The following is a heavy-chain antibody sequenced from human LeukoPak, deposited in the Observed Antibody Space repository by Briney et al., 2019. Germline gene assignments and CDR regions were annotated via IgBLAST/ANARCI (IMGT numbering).Heavy chain of an antibody. CDR3: ARRVVAIFYFDY. V-gene: IGHV4-30-2*01. D-gene: IGHD3-3*01. Sequence: SQTLSLTCAVSGGSISSGGYSWSWIRQPPGKGLEWIGYIYHSGITYYNPSLKSRVTMSLDRSKNQFSLKLTSVTAADTAVYYCARRVVAIFYFDYWGQGTLVTVSS. J-gene: IGHJ4*02. CDR1: GGSISSGGYS. CDR2: IYHSGIT.